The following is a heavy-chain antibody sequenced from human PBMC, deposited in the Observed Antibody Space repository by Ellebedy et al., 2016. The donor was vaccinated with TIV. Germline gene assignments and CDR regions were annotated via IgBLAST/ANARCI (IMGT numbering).Heavy chain of an antibody. CDR2: TSGTTSDI. D-gene: IGHD3-16*01. Sequence: GESLKISCAASGFTFSYYSINWVRQAPGKGLEWVSFTSGTTSDIYYADSVKGRFTVSRDNARNSLYLQMNSLRAEDTAVYYCARLGRKGANYYYGMDVWGQGTTVTVSS. J-gene: IGHJ6*02. CDR1: GFTFSYYS. CDR3: ARLGRKGANYYYGMDV. V-gene: IGHV3-48*01.